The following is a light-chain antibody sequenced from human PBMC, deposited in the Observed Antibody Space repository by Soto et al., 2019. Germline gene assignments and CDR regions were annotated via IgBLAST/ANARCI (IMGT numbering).Light chain of an antibody. J-gene: IGLJ3*02. Sequence: QSVLTQPPSVSGAPGPRVIISCTGSRSNIGAGYDVHWYQQVPGTAPKLLIYGNNNRPSGVPDRFSGSKSGTSASLAITGLQAEDEADYYCQSYDNSLTSWVFGGGTQLTVL. CDR1: RSNIGAGYD. CDR2: GNN. V-gene: IGLV1-40*01. CDR3: QSYDNSLTSWV.